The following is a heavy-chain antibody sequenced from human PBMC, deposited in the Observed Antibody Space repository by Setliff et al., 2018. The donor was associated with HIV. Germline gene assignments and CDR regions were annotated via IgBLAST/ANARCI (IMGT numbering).Heavy chain of an antibody. Sequence: ASVKVSCKASGYTFTSCFMHWVRQAPGQGLEYIGIINPSDETTAYVERFQGRVSMTSDTSTSTVYMELSSLRSEDTAIYYCARGGPGSSFGYDWFDPWGRGTLVTVSS. V-gene: IGHV1-46*01. CDR3: ARGGPGSSFGYDWFDP. CDR2: INPSDETT. CDR1: GYTFTSCF. J-gene: IGHJ5*02. D-gene: IGHD5-18*01.